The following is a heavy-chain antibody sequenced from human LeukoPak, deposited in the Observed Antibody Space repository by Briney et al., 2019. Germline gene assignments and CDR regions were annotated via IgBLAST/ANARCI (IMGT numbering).Heavy chain of an antibody. D-gene: IGHD1-26*01. J-gene: IGHJ2*01. V-gene: IGHV3-23*01. CDR2: ISGSGGTT. CDR3: VTSRRTGTYLEGYFDL. CDR1: GFTFSNYA. Sequence: PGGSLRLSCAAPGFTFSNYAMSWVRQAPGKGLEWVSTISGSGGTTYYADSVKGRFTISRDNSKNTLYLQMNTLRAEDTAIFYCVTSRRTGTYLEGYFDLWGRGTLVTVSS.